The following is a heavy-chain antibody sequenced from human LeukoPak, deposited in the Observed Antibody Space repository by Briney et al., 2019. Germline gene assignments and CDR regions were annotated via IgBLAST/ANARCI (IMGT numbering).Heavy chain of an antibody. CDR3: SRVGPGGAGAFDY. Sequence: GGSLRLSCAASGFTFRNDWMSWVRHAPGKGLEWVANVKQDGSEKDNVDCVKGGFTISRDNAKNLLYLQMNSTRTEDTAVYSCSRVGPGGAGAFDYWGQGTLVTVSS. D-gene: IGHD6-13*01. V-gene: IGHV3-7*01. CDR1: GFTFRNDW. CDR2: VKQDGSEK. J-gene: IGHJ4*02.